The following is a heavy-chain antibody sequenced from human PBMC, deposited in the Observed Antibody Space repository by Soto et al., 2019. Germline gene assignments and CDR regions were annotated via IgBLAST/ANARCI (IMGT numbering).Heavy chain of an antibody. Sequence: ASVKVSCKASGYTFTGYYMHWVRQAPGQGLEWMGWINPNSGGTNYAQKFQGWVTMTRDTSISTAYMELSRLRSDDTAVYYCARDRGGFWSAFDYWGQGTLVTVSS. D-gene: IGHD3-3*01. CDR3: ARDRGGFWSAFDY. J-gene: IGHJ4*02. V-gene: IGHV1-2*04. CDR1: GYTFTGYY. CDR2: INPNSGGT.